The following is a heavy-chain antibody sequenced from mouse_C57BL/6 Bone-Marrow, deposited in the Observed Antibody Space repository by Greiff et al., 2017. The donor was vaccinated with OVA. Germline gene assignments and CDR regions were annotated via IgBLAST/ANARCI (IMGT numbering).Heavy chain of an antibody. V-gene: IGHV3-6*01. J-gene: IGHJ2*01. CDR1: GYSITSGYY. CDR2: ISYDGSN. CDR3: ASYDLFDY. Sequence: VQLKQSGPGLVKPSPSLSLTCSVTGYSITSGYYWNWIRQFPGNKLEWMGYISYDGSNNYNPSLKNRISITRDTSKNQFFLKLNSVTTEDTATYYCASYDLFDYWGQGTTLTVSS. D-gene: IGHD2-3*01.